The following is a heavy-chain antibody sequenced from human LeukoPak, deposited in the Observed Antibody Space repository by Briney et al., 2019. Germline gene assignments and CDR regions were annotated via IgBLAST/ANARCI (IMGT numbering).Heavy chain of an antibody. CDR3: TRRYCGYCYNFDY. CDR1: GFTFSSHT. J-gene: IGHJ4*02. CDR2: ISDSGDST. Sequence: GGSLRLSCAASGFTFSSHTMSWVRQAPGKALEWVSTISDSGDSTYYADSVKGRFTISRDNSKNTLYLQMNSLRAEDTAVYYCTRRYCGYCYNFDYRGQGTLVTDSS. V-gene: IGHV3-23*01. D-gene: IGHD2-21*02.